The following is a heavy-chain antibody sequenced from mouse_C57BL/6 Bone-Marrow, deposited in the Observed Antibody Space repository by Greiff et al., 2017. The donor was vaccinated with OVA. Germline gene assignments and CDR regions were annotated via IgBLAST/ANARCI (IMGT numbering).Heavy chain of an antibody. J-gene: IGHJ4*01. Sequence: QVQLQQSGAELVKPGASVKLSCKASGYTFTGYWIDWVKQRPGQGLEWIGEILPGSGGTNYNEKFKGKATFTADTSSNTAYMHLSSLTTEDSAIYVYARGDASVYYYAMDYWGQGTSVTVAS. CDR3: ARGDASVYYYAMDY. V-gene: IGHV1-9*01. D-gene: IGHD6-5*01. CDR2: ILPGSGGT. CDR1: GYTFTGYW.